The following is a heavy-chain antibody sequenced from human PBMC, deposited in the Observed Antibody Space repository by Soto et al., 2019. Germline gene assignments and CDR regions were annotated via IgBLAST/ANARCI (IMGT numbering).Heavy chain of an antibody. CDR2: INPNSGGT. CDR1: GYTFTGYY. CDR3: ARDRKTAAGYYYYGMDV. D-gene: IGHD6-13*01. V-gene: IGHV1-2*04. J-gene: IGHJ6*02. Sequence: ASVKVSCKASGYTFTGYYMHWVRQAPGQGLEWMGWINPNSGGTNYAQKFQGWVTMTRDTSISTAYMELSRLRSDDTAVYYCARDRKTAAGYYYYGMDVWGQGTTVTVSS.